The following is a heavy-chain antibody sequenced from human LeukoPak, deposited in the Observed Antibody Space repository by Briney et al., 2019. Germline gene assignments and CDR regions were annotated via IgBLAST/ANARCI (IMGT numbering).Heavy chain of an antibody. CDR1: GFAFSSYG. D-gene: IGHD3-22*01. J-gene: IGHJ5*02. V-gene: IGHV3-30*02. CDR2: IRYDGSNK. CDR3: AKDGTYDSSGYYFNWFDP. Sequence: PGGSLRLSCAASGFAFSSYGMHWVRQAPGKGLEWVAFIRYDGSNKYYADSVKGRFTISRDNSKNTLYLQMNSLRAEDTAVYYCAKDGTYDSSGYYFNWFDPWGQGTLVTVSS.